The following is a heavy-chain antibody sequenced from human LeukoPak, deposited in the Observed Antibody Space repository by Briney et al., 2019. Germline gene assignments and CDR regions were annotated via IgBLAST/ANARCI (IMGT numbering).Heavy chain of an antibody. D-gene: IGHD3-22*01. CDR3: AKVTYYYDSSSYNYYGMDV. J-gene: IGHJ6*02. V-gene: IGHV3-23*01. CDR2: IRGSDGST. Sequence: GGSLRLSCAASGFTFSSYAMSWVRQAPGKGLEWVSGIRGSDGSTYFADSVKGRFTISRDNSKNTLYLQMNSLRAEDTAVYYCAKVTYYYDSSSYNYYGMDVWGQGTTVTVSS. CDR1: GFTFSSYA.